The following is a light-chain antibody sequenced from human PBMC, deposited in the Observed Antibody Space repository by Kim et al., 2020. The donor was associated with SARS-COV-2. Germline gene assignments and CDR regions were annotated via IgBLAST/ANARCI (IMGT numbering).Light chain of an antibody. CDR2: DVS. Sequence: QSALTQPASVSGSPGQSITISCTGTSSDVGGYNYVSWYQHHPGKAPKLMIYDVSKRPSGISNRFSGSKSGNTASLTISWLQAEDEADYYCSSYTSSSTYSVFGTGTKVTVL. V-gene: IGLV2-14*03. J-gene: IGLJ1*01. CDR1: SSDVGGYNY. CDR3: SSYTSSSTYSV.